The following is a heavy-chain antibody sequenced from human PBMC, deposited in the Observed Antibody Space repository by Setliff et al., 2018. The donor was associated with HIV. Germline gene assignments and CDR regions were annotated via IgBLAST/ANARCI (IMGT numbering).Heavy chain of an antibody. J-gene: IGHJ5*02. CDR2: IYYSGST. CDR1: GGSISSGGYY. D-gene: IGHD6-13*01. Sequence: PSETLSLTCTVSGGSISSGGYYWSWIRQHPGKGLEWIGYIYYSGSTNYNPSLKRRVTISADTSKNQFSLKLTSVTAADTAVYYCARGERYSSSWYEGDNGSDPWGQGTLVTVSS. CDR3: ARGERYSSSWYEGDNGSDP. V-gene: IGHV4-31*03.